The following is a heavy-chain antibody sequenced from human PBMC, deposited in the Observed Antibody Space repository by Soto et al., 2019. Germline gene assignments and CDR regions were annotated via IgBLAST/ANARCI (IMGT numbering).Heavy chain of an antibody. Sequence: GGSLRLSCAASGFTFSSYAMSWVRQAPGKGLEWVSAISGSGGSTYYADSVKGRFTISRDNSKSTVYLELNNLGAEDTAVYHCAKNQGVELVPLATVDWFDPWGQGSVVTVSS. D-gene: IGHD1-26*01. J-gene: IGHJ5*02. CDR1: GFTFSSYA. V-gene: IGHV3-23*01. CDR3: AKNQGVELVPLATVDWFDP. CDR2: ISGSGGST.